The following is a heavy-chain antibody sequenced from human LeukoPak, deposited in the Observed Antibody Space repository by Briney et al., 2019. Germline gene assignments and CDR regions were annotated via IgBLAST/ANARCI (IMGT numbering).Heavy chain of an antibody. D-gene: IGHD2-15*01. J-gene: IGHJ5*02. Sequence: ASVKVSCKASGYTFTSYGISRVRQAPGQGLEGRGWISAYNGNTNHAQNLQGRVTMTTDTSTSTAYTELRSLGSDDTAVYYCARVGHSCSGGSCYTNTPNWFDPWGQGILVTVSS. CDR2: ISAYNGNT. V-gene: IGHV1-18*01. CDR1: GYTFTSYG. CDR3: ARVGHSCSGGSCYTNTPNWFDP.